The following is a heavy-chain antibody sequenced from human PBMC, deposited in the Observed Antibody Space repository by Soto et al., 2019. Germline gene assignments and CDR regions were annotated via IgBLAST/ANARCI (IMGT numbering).Heavy chain of an antibody. CDR3: AREGALKPFSS. J-gene: IGHJ5*02. CDR1: GGSITSSSH. V-gene: IGHV3-21*01. Sequence: PSETLSLTCPASGGSITSSSHFWGWVRQPPGKGLEWVSHISGSSIYIHYADSVRGRFTISRDNAKNSVYLQMDSLRVEDTAVYYCAREGALKPFSSWGQGALVTVSS. CDR2: ISGSSIYI.